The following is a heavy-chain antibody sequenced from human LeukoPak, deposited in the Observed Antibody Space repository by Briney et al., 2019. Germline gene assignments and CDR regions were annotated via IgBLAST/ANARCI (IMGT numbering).Heavy chain of an antibody. CDR3: ARAVYSGSYSPFDY. V-gene: IGHV3-7*03. CDR1: GFTFSSYW. J-gene: IGHJ4*02. D-gene: IGHD1-26*01. CDR2: IKQDGSEK. Sequence: GGSLRLSCAASGFTFSSYWMSWVRQAPGKGLEWVANIKQDGSEKYYVDSVKGRFTISRDNAKNSLYLQMNSLRAEDTAVYYCARAVYSGSYSPFDYWGQGTLVTVSS.